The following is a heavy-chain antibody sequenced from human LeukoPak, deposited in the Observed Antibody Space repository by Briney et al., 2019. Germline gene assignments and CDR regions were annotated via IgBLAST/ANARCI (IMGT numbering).Heavy chain of an antibody. CDR1: GFTFSSYA. J-gene: IGHJ4*02. Sequence: PGGSLRLSCIASGFTFSSYAMGWVRQAPGKGLEWVGRIKSKTDGGTTDYAAPVKGRFTISRDDSKNTLYLQTNSLKTEDTAVYYCTTLFIAAAGTIYWGQGTLVTVSS. D-gene: IGHD6-13*01. CDR3: TTLFIAAAGTIY. CDR2: IKSKTDGGTT. V-gene: IGHV3-15*01.